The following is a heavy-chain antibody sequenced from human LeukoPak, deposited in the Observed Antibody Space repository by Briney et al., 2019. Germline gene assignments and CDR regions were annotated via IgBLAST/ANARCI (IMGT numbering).Heavy chain of an antibody. CDR1: GFTFSSYG. CDR2: ISGSGGST. J-gene: IGHJ4*02. CDR3: ARADNRYCSGGSCPTPFDY. V-gene: IGHV3-23*01. D-gene: IGHD2-15*01. Sequence: QPGGTLRLSCAASGFTFSSYGMSWVRQAPGKGLEWVSAISGSGGSTYYADSVKGRFTISRDNSKNTLYLQMNSLRAEDTALYYCARADNRYCSGGSCPTPFDYWGQGTLVTVSS.